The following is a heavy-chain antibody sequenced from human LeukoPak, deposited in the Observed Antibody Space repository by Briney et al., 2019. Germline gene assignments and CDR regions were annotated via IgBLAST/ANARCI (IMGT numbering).Heavy chain of an antibody. D-gene: IGHD6-13*01. CDR2: IYSGGST. CDR3: ASGGYSSSWPFDY. CDR1: GFTVSSNY. J-gene: IGHJ4*02. Sequence: VSLRLSCAASGFTVSSNYMSWVRQAPGKGLEWVSVIYSGGSTYYADSVKGRFTISRDNSKNTLYLQMNSLRAEDTAVYYCASGGYSSSWPFDYWGQGTLVTVSS. V-gene: IGHV3-53*01.